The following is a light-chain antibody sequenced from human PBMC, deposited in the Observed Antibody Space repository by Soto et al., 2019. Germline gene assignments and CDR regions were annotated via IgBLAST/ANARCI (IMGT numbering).Light chain of an antibody. CDR1: SSDVGTYNY. V-gene: IGLV2-14*01. CDR2: EVS. J-gene: IGLJ2*01. CDR3: SSYTSSSTPVI. Sequence: QSALSQPASVSGSPGQSITISCTGTSSDVGTYNYVSWYQRYPGNAPKLMIYEVSYRPSGVSNRFSGAKSGNTASLTISGLQAEDEADYYCSSYTSSSTPVIFGGGTQLTVL.